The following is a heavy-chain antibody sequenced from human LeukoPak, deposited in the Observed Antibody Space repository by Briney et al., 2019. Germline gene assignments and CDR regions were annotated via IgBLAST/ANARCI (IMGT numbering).Heavy chain of an antibody. J-gene: IGHJ6*02. Sequence: SETLSLTCTVSGGSISSYYWSWIRQPPGKGLEWIGYIYYSGSTNYNPSLRSRVTISVDTSKNQFSLDLRSVTAADTTVYYCARGPHYHDSSGYSPSYSYAMDVWGQGTTVTVSS. CDR3: ARGPHYHDSSGYSPSYSYAMDV. CDR1: GGSISSYY. D-gene: IGHD3-22*01. V-gene: IGHV4-59*01. CDR2: IYYSGST.